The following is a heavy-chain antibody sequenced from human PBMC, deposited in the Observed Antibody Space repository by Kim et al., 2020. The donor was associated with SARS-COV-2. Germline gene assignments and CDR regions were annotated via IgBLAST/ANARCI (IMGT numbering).Heavy chain of an antibody. CDR2: ISSGGSAV. Sequence: GGSLRLSCAASGFTFSSYSMQWVRQAPGKGLEWVAYISSGGSAVFHADSVKGRFTITRDDAKNSLYLQMDRVGDEDTALYYCARDTGYLRHRDYWGRGTQVTVSS. CDR1: GFTFSSYS. D-gene: IGHD5-12*01. J-gene: IGHJ4*02. V-gene: IGHV3-48*02. CDR3: ARDTGYLRHRDY.